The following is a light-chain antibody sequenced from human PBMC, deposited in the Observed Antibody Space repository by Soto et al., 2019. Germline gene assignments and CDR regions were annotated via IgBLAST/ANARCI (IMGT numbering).Light chain of an antibody. Sequence: QSALTQPASVSGSPGQSITISCTGTSSDVGGYNYVSWYQQHPGKAPKLMIYDVSNRPSGVSNRFSGSKSGNTASLTISGLQAEDEADYYCGSYTSSSTLYVFGTGTKLTFL. CDR1: SSDVGGYNY. J-gene: IGLJ1*01. V-gene: IGLV2-14*01. CDR3: GSYTSSSTLYV. CDR2: DVS.